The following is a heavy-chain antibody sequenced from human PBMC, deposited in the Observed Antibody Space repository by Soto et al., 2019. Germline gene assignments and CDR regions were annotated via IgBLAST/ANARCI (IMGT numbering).Heavy chain of an antibody. CDR1: GFTFSSYG. V-gene: IGHV3-30*18. Sequence: QVQLVESGGGVVQPGRSLRLSCAASGFTFSSYGMHWVRQAPGKGLERVAVISYDGSNKYYADSVKGRFTISRDNSKNTLYLQMNSLRAEDTAVYYCAKLIIEVVGWDLFDYWGQGTLVTVSP. J-gene: IGHJ4*02. D-gene: IGHD1-26*01. CDR3: AKLIIEVVGWDLFDY. CDR2: ISYDGSNK.